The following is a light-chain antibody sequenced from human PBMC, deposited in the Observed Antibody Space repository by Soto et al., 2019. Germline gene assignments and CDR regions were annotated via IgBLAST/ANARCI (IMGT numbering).Light chain of an antibody. CDR1: QSVSSSY. CDR3: QQYGSSPLWT. J-gene: IGKJ1*01. CDR2: GAS. V-gene: IGKV3-20*01. Sequence: EIVLTQSPGTLSLSPGERATLSCRASQSVSSSYLAWYQQKPGQSPRLLIYGASSSATGIPDRFSGSVSGTDFTLTISRLETEDFAVYYGQQYGSSPLWTCGQGTKVEIK.